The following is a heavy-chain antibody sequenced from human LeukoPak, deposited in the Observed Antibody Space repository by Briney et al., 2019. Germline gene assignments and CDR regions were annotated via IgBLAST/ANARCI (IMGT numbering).Heavy chain of an antibody. V-gene: IGHV5-51*01. CDR1: GYNFASQW. CDR3: STRAFSDTSPVA. CDR2: INPGNSDI. D-gene: IGHD3-22*01. Sequence: GASLQISCKHSGYNFASQWIGWVRQMPGKGLEWMGIINPGNSDIVYTPSFQGQVSFSADKSTSTVFLQWGSLKASDTAMYYCSTRAFSDTSPVAWGQGTLVTVSS. J-gene: IGHJ5*02.